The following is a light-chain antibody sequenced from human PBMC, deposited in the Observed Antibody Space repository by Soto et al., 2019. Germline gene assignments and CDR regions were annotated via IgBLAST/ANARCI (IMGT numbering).Light chain of an antibody. CDR3: QRYDSFRA. J-gene: IGKJ1*01. CDR1: QSVRPNF. Sequence: IVLAQYPGTRAVSRGERATFACRASQSVRPNFLAWYQQKPGQAPRLLIYGVSDRATGIPDRFSGSGSGTDFTLTITRLEPEDFAMYYCQRYDSFRAFGEGTKVDIK. V-gene: IGKV3-20*01. CDR2: GVS.